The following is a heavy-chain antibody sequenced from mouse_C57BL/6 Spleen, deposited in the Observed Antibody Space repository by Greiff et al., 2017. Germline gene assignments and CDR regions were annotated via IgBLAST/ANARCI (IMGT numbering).Heavy chain of an antibody. CDR1: GFTFSNYW. Sequence: EVQLVESGGGLVQPGGSMKLSCVASGFTFSNYWMNWVRQSPEKGLEWVAQIRLKSDNYATHYAVSVKGRFTISRDESKGSVYLKMYNITAEDTGIYYGRGFYYGSSPYYFDYWGQGTTLTVSS. D-gene: IGHD1-1*01. V-gene: IGHV6-3*01. CDR2: IRLKSDNYAT. CDR3: RGFYYGSSPYYFDY. J-gene: IGHJ2*01.